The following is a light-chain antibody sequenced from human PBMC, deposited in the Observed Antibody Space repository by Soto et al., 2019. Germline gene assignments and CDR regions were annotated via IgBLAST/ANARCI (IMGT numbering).Light chain of an antibody. CDR3: PKYNSAPRA. CDR1: QGISNY. V-gene: IGKV1-27*01. Sequence: DIQMTQSPSSLSASVGDRVTITCRASQGISNYLAWYQQKPGKVPKLLIYDASTLQSGVPSRFIGSGSGTDFTLTISSLQPEDVATYYCPKYNSAPRAFGQGTKVEIK. J-gene: IGKJ1*01. CDR2: DAS.